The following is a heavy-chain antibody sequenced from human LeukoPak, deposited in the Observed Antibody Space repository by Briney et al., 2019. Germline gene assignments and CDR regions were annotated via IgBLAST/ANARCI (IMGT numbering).Heavy chain of an antibody. V-gene: IGHV6-1*01. CDR3: ARGRASAFDV. CDR1: GDIVSTSGVA. J-gene: IGHJ3*01. D-gene: IGHD6-25*01. Sequence: SQTLSLSCAISGDIVSTSGVAWNWVRQSPSRGLEWLGRTYYRSKWNTDYAVSVKSRIVVNPDTSKNQFSLQLNSVTSEDTAVYYCARGRASAFDVWGQGTMVTVSS. CDR2: TYYRSKWNT.